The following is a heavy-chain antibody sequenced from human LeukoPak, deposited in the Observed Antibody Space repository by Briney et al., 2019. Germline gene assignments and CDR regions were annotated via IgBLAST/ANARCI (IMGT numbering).Heavy chain of an antibody. Sequence: ASVKVSCKASGYSFTTYYMHWVRQAPGQGLEWMGIINPSGGSTFYAQNFQGRVTMTRDTSTATVYMELSSLRSEDTAVYYCARGPAHHDSWGQGTLVTVSS. CDR2: INPSGGST. V-gene: IGHV1-46*01. CDR1: GYSFTTYY. CDR3: ARGPAHHDS. J-gene: IGHJ4*02.